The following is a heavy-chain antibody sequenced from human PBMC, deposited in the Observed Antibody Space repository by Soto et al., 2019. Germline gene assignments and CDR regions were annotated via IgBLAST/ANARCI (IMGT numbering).Heavy chain of an antibody. CDR3: AEDYYDSSGYWRGFDY. CDR2: IIPIFGTA. Sequence: QVQLVQSGAEVKKPGSSVKVSCKASGGTFSSYAISWVRQAPGQGLEWMGGIIPIFGTANYAQKFQGRVTITADESTSTAYMELSSLRSEYTSLYYCAEDYYDSSGYWRGFDYWGQGTLVTVSS. CDR1: GGTFSSYA. J-gene: IGHJ4*02. D-gene: IGHD3-22*01. V-gene: IGHV1-69*01.